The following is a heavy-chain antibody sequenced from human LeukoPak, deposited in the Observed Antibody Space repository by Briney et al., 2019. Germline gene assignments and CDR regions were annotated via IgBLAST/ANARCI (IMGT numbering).Heavy chain of an antibody. D-gene: IGHD4-17*01. Sequence: GGSLRLSCAASGFTFSSYAMHWVRQAPGKGLEWVAVISYDGSNKYYADSVKGRFTISRDNSKNTLYLQMNSLRAEDTAVYYCARDGDPTGYFDYWGQGTLVTVSS. J-gene: IGHJ4*02. V-gene: IGHV3-30-3*01. CDR1: GFTFSSYA. CDR2: ISYDGSNK. CDR3: ARDGDPTGYFDY.